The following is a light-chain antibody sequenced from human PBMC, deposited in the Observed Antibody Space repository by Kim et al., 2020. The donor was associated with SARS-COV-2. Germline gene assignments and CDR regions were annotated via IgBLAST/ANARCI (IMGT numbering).Light chain of an antibody. CDR2: GNN. CDR3: AAWDSSLSAWV. J-gene: IGLJ3*02. V-gene: IGLV10-54*01. Sequence: QTATLTCTGDINNVGYQGATWLQQHQGHPPRVLSYGNNNRPSGISERLSASRSGNTASLTITGLQPEDEADYYCAAWDSSLSAWVFGGGTQLTVL. CDR1: INNVGYQG.